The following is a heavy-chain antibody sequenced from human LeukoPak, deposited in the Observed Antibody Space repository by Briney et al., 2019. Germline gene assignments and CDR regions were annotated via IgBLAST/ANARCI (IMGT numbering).Heavy chain of an antibody. CDR3: AGSHLGGVLSAFDI. Sequence: SETLSLTCAVSGYSISSGYYWGRIRQPPGKGLEWIGSIYHSGSTYYNPSLKSRVTISVDTSKNQFSLKLSSVTAAGTAVYYCAGSHLGGVLSAFDIWGQGAMVTVSS. V-gene: IGHV4-38-2*01. J-gene: IGHJ3*02. CDR1: GYSISSGYY. D-gene: IGHD3-16*01. CDR2: IYHSGST.